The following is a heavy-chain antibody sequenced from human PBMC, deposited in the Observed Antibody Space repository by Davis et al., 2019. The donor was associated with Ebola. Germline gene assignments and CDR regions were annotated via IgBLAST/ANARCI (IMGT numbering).Heavy chain of an antibody. D-gene: IGHD6-13*01. Sequence: PGGSLRLSCAASGFTFSSYSMNWVRQAPGKGLEWVSSISSSSSYIYYADSVKGRFTISRDNAKNSLYLQMNSLRAEDTAVYYCARESGPGGSSWYRDDAFDIWGQGTMVTVSS. CDR3: ARESGPGGSSWYRDDAFDI. CDR1: GFTFSSYS. J-gene: IGHJ3*02. CDR2: ISSSSSYI. V-gene: IGHV3-21*01.